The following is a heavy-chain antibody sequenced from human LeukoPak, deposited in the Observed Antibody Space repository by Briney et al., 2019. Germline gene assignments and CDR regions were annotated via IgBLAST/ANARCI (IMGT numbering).Heavy chain of an antibody. CDR3: ARRGGSEYDYVWGSYRYFGY. Sequence: ASVKVSCKASGGTFSINAITWVRQAPGQGLEWMGGIIPIFGTANYAQKFQGRVTITADESTSTAYMELSSLRSEDTAVYYCARRGGSEYDYVWGSYRYFGYWGQGTLVTVSS. J-gene: IGHJ4*02. V-gene: IGHV1-69*13. CDR2: IIPIFGTA. D-gene: IGHD3-16*02. CDR1: GGTFSINA.